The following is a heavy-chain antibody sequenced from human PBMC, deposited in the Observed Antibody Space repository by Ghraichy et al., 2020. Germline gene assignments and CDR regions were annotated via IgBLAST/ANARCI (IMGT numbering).Heavy chain of an antibody. CDR3: TTDASPYDSSGYYLWSLGYYYGMDV. CDR1: GFTFSNAW. D-gene: IGHD3-22*01. CDR2: IKSKTDGGTT. Sequence: GGSLRLSCAASGFTFSNAWMSWVRQAPGKGLEWVGRIKSKTDGGTTDYAAPVKGRFTISRDDSKNTLYLQMNSLKTEDTAVYYCTTDASPYDSSGYYLWSLGYYYGMDVWGQGTTVTVSS. V-gene: IGHV3-15*01. J-gene: IGHJ6*02.